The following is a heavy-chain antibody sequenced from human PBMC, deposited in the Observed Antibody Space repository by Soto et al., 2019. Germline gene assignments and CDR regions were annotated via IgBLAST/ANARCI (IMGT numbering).Heavy chain of an antibody. CDR2: IYFSGST. V-gene: IGHV4-31*11. CDR1: GGSISNGGYY. D-gene: IGHD6-13*01. J-gene: IGHJ6*03. Sequence: QVQLQESGPGLVKPSQTLSLTCAVSGGSISNGGYYWSWIRQHPGKDLEWIGSIYFSGSTYYNPSLKSRVTMSVATPKNQYSMRLSSVNAADKAMYYCARDSHSQQPNHRWVGGYMDVWGKWTTVTVSS. CDR3: ARDSHSQQPNHRWVGGYMDV.